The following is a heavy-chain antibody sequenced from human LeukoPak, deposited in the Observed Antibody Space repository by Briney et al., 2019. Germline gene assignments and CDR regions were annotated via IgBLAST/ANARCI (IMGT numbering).Heavy chain of an antibody. CDR3: AKDLRWDHPGFDP. Sequence: ASVKVSCKAFGYIFTSYYMHWVRQAPGQGLEWMGIINPGGGSTSYAQKFQDRVTMTRDTSTSTVYMELSSLRSDDTAVYYCAKDLRWDHPGFDPWGQGTLVIVSS. D-gene: IGHD4-23*01. J-gene: IGHJ5*02. V-gene: IGHV1-46*01. CDR1: GYIFTSYY. CDR2: INPGGGST.